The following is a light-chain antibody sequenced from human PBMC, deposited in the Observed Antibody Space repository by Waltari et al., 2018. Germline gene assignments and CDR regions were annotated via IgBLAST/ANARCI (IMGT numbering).Light chain of an antibody. CDR3: QQDGSSIMYT. Sequence: GNQSITMRDFAGYQHKPGQAPRLLIYGASSRAAGIPDSFSGSGSGTEFTLTISRLEAEDSAVYYCQQDGSSIMYTFGQGTKLEIK. J-gene: IGKJ2*01. CDR2: GAS. CDR1: QSITMRD. V-gene: IGKV3-20*01.